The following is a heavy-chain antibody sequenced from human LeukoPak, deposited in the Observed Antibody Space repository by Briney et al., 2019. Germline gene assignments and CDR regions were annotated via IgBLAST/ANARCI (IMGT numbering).Heavy chain of an antibody. J-gene: IGHJ4*02. D-gene: IGHD3-10*01. Sequence: GGSLRLSCAASGFTFSSYGMHWVRQAPGKGLEWVAVICYDGSNKYYADSVKGRFTISRDNSKNTLYLQMNSIRDADTAVYYCGKDGWGEVLRGFDYWGQGTLVTVSS. CDR3: GKDGWGEVLRGFDY. V-gene: IGHV3-33*06. CDR1: GFTFSSYG. CDR2: ICYDGSNK.